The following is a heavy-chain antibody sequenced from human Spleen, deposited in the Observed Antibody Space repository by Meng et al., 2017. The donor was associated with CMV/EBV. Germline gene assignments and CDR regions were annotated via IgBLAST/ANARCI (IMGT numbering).Heavy chain of an antibody. J-gene: IGHJ4*02. CDR3: ARQSHIAAAGDY. CDR2: IYPVDSDT. Sequence: KVSCKGSGYSFTSYWIGWVRQMPGKGLEWMGIIYPVDSDTRYSPSFQGQVTISADKSISTAYLQWSSLKASDTAMYYCARQSHIAAAGDYWGQGTLVTVSS. V-gene: IGHV5-51*01. CDR1: GYSFTSYW. D-gene: IGHD6-13*01.